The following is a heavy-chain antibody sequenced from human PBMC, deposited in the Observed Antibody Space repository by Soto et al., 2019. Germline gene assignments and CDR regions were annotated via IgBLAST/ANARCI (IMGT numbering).Heavy chain of an antibody. V-gene: IGHV3-53*04. D-gene: IGHD6-13*01. J-gene: IGHJ6*02. CDR1: GVTVSSNY. CDR3: ARDQRHQQLGGYYYYGMDV. Sequence: PGGSLRLSCAAPGVTVSSNYMSRVRQAPGKGLEGVSVIYSGGSTYYADSVKGRFTISRHNSKNTLYLQMNSLRAEDTAVYYCARDQRHQQLGGYYYYGMDVWGQGTTVTVAS. CDR2: IYSGGST.